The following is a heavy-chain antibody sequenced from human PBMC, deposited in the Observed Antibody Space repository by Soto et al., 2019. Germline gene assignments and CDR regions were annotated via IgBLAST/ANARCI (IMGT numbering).Heavy chain of an antibody. V-gene: IGHV4-34*01. CDR1: GGSFSGYY. D-gene: IGHD3-22*01. CDR3: ARLYYYDSSGYPYYYYRMDV. J-gene: IGHJ6*02. CDR2: INHSGST. Sequence: SETLSLTCAVYGGSFSGYYWSWIRQPPGKGLEWIGEINHSGSTNYNPSLKSRVTISVDTSKNQFSLKLSSVTAADTAVYYCARLYYYDSSGYPYYYYRMDVWGQGTTVTVSS.